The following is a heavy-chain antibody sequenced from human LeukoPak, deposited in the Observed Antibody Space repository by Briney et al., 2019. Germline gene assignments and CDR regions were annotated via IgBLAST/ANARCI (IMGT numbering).Heavy chain of an antibody. V-gene: IGHV1-2*02. CDR3: ATNGYYYYYMDV. CDR2: INPNSGAT. J-gene: IGHJ6*03. Sequence: GASLKVSCKASGYSFTGYYMHWVRQAPGQGLEWMGWINPNSGATNYAQKFQGRVTMTRDTSISTAYMELSRLRSDDTAVYYCATNGYYYYYMDVWGKGTTVTVSS. D-gene: IGHD2-8*01. CDR1: GYSFTGYY.